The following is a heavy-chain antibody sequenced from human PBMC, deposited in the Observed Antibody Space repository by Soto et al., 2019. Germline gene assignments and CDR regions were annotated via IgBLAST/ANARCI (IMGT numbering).Heavy chain of an antibody. CDR3: TSYATAAGLDY. CDR2: IRSKANSYAT. J-gene: IGHJ4*02. Sequence: LRLSCAASGFTFSGSAMHWVRQASGKGLEWVGRIRSKANSYATAYAASVKGRFTISRDDSKNTAYLQMNSLKTEDTAVYYCTSYATAAGLDYWGQGTLVTVSS. D-gene: IGHD6-13*01. CDR1: GFTFSGSA. V-gene: IGHV3-73*01.